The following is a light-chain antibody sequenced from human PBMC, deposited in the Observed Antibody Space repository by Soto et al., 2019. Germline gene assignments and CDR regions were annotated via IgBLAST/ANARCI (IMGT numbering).Light chain of an antibody. V-gene: IGKV3-20*01. J-gene: IGKJ1*01. CDR1: QSITNGY. CDR3: HYYPTSPPLT. Sequence: EIVLTQSPGTLSLSPGERATLSCRASQSITNGYFAWYQQKPGQAPRPLIYGASSRSSGIPGRFSGSGSGPDFPLPISRLDPEHFPVYYCHYYPTSPPLTFGQVTNV. CDR2: GAS.